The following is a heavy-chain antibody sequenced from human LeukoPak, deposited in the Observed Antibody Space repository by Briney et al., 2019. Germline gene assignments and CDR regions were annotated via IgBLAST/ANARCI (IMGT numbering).Heavy chain of an antibody. CDR2: ISYDGSNK. D-gene: IGHD6-6*01. Sequence: PGGSLRLSCAASGFTFSSYAMHWVRQAPGKGLEWVAVISYDGSNKYYADSVKGRFTISRDNSKNTLYLQMNSLRAEDTAVYYCARALYSSSSGGWFDPWGQGTLVTVSS. CDR1: GFTFSSYA. J-gene: IGHJ5*02. V-gene: IGHV3-30-3*01. CDR3: ARALYSSSSGGWFDP.